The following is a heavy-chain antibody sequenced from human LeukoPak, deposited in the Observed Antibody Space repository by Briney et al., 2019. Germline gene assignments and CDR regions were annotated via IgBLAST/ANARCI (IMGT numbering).Heavy chain of an antibody. CDR3: ARPVAYYDFWSGYSGGYYYYGMDV. J-gene: IGHJ6*02. CDR2: IIPIFGTA. Sequence: SVKVSCKASGGTFSSYAISWVRQAPGQGLEWMGGIIPIFGTANYAQKFQGRVTITADESTSTACMELSSLRSEDTAVCYCARPVAYYDFWSGYSGGYYYYGMDVWGQGTTVTVSS. CDR1: GGTFSSYA. V-gene: IGHV1-69*13. D-gene: IGHD3-3*01.